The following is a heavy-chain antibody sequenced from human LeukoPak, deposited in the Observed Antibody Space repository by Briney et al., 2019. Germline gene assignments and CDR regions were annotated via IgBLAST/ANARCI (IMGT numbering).Heavy chain of an antibody. Sequence: GGSLRLSCAASGFTFSSYVMHWVRQAPGKGLEWVAFIRYDGSNKYYADSVKGRFTISRDNSKNTLYLQMNSLRPEDTAVYYCAKEPPFTAMVTFYFDYWGQGTLVTVSS. V-gene: IGHV3-30*02. CDR3: AKEPPFTAMVTFYFDY. J-gene: IGHJ4*02. CDR1: GFTFSSYV. D-gene: IGHD5-18*01. CDR2: IRYDGSNK.